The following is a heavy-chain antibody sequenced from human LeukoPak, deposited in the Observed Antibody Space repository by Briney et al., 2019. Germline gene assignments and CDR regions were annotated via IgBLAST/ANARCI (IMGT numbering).Heavy chain of an antibody. D-gene: IGHD2-15*01. CDR2: ISGSGGST. J-gene: IGHJ4*02. V-gene: IGHV3-23*01. CDR1: GFTFSSYA. CDR3: AKGLRYCSGGSCWDY. Sequence: GGSLRLSCAASGFTFSSYAMSWVRQAPGKGLEWVSAISGSGGSTYYADSVKGRFTISRDNSKNTLHLQMNSLRAEDTAVYYCAKGLRYCSGGSCWDYWGQGTLVTVSS.